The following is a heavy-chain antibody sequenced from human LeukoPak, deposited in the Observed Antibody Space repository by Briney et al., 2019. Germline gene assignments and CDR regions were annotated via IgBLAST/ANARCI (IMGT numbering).Heavy chain of an antibody. CDR3: AKNTRDCSRGGCYDPDYLYGMEV. V-gene: IGHV3-23*01. Sequence: QPGGSLRLSCEAREFIFTNYAMTWVRQAPGKGLEWVSSVSRSGDGTYYADSVKGRFTISRDQSKNTVYLQMSSLGAVDSATYYCAKNTRDCSRGGCYDPDYLYGMEVWGQGTTVTVFS. J-gene: IGHJ6*02. CDR2: VSRSGDGT. CDR1: EFIFTNYA. D-gene: IGHD2-2*01.